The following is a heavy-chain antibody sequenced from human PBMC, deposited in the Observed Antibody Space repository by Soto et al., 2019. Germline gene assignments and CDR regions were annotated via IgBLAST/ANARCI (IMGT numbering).Heavy chain of an antibody. J-gene: IGHJ6*02. Sequence: EVQLLESGGGLVQPGGSLRLSCAASGFTFSDYAMNWVRQAPGKGLEWVSAISKDAASTYYADSVKGRFTISRDNSKNTLYLQVNSLRAEDTAGYYCSIALIGIHGMDVWGQWTTVTVSS. CDR1: GFTFSDYA. CDR3: SIALIGIHGMDV. V-gene: IGHV3-23*01. CDR2: ISKDAAST. D-gene: IGHD1-26*01.